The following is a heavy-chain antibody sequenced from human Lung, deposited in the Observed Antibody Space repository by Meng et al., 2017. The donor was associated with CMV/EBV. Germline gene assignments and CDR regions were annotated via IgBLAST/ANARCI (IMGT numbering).Heavy chain of an antibody. Sequence: VQLQESGPGLVKPSGPLSLTCAVSGGSIRSSNWGSWVRQPPGKGLEWIGEIYHSGSTNYNPSLKSRVTISVDKSKNQFSLKLSSVTAADTAVYYCASFPPPGKQWLVTDYWGQGTLVTVSS. D-gene: IGHD6-19*01. J-gene: IGHJ4*02. V-gene: IGHV4-4*02. CDR2: IYHSGST. CDR3: ASFPPPGKQWLVTDY. CDR1: GGSIRSSNW.